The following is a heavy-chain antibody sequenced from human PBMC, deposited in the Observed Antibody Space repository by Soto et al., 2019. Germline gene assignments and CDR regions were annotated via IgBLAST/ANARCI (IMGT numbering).Heavy chain of an antibody. CDR3: ARDRDSSGYYYYGMDV. V-gene: IGHV1-18*04. J-gene: IGHJ6*02. D-gene: IGHD3-22*01. Sequence: QVQLVQSGAEVKKPGASVKVSCKASGYTFTSYGISWVRQAPGQGLEWMGWISAYNGYTNYAQKLQGRVTMTTDTSTTTADRELRSLRSDDTAVFYCARDRDSSGYYYYGMDVWGQGTTVTVSS. CDR2: ISAYNGYT. CDR1: GYTFTSYG.